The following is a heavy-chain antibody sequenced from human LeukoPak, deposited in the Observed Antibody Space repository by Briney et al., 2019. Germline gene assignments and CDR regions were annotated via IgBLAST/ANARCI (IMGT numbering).Heavy chain of an antibody. J-gene: IGHJ4*02. V-gene: IGHV3-30*18. D-gene: IGHD1-26*01. CDR3: AKANSGSYSEFDY. Sequence: GRSLRLSCAASGFTFSSYGMPWVRQAPGKGLEWVAVISYDGSNKYYADSVKGRFTISRDNSKNTLYLQMNSLRAEDTAVYYCAKANSGSYSEFDYWGQGTLVTVSS. CDR2: ISYDGSNK. CDR1: GFTFSSYG.